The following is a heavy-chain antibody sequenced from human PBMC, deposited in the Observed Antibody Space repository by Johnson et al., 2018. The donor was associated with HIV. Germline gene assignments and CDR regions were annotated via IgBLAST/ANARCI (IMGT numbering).Heavy chain of an antibody. CDR3: AKDSPGWLVGAIGEDAFDI. Sequence: QVQLVESGGGLVKPGGSLRLSCAASGFSFSSYGMHWVRQAPGKGLEWVAFIRYDGSKKYYADSVKGRFTISRDNSKNTLYLQMNSLRAEDTAVYYCAKDSPGWLVGAIGEDAFDIWGQGTMVTVSS. D-gene: IGHD1-26*01. CDR2: IRYDGSKK. CDR1: GFSFSSYG. V-gene: IGHV3-30*02. J-gene: IGHJ3*02.